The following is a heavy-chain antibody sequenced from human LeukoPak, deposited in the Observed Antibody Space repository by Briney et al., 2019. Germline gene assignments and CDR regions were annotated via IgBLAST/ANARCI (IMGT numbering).Heavy chain of an antibody. CDR2: IWYDGSNK. CDR3: ARVYPTGYFYYMDV. Sequence: GGSLRLSCAASGFTFSSYGMHWVRQAPGKGLEWVAVIWYDGSNKYYADSVKGRFTISRDNSKNTLYLQMNSLRVEDTAVYYCARVYPTGYFYYMDVWGIGATVTVS. J-gene: IGHJ6*03. V-gene: IGHV3-33*01. D-gene: IGHD1-1*01. CDR1: GFTFSSYG.